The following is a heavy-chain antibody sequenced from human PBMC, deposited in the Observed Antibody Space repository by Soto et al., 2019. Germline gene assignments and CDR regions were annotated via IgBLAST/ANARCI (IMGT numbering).Heavy chain of an antibody. CDR2: ISGSGGST. D-gene: IGHD3-22*01. J-gene: IGHJ5*02. V-gene: IGHV3-23*01. CDR1: VFTFSSYA. Sequence: VGSLRLSCAASVFTFSSYAMSCVRHSPGKWLEWVSAISGSGGSTYYADSVKGRFTISRDNSKNTLYLQMNSLRAEDTAVYYCAKEYYYDSSGYFDPLGQGTLVTVSS. CDR3: AKEYYYDSSGYFDP.